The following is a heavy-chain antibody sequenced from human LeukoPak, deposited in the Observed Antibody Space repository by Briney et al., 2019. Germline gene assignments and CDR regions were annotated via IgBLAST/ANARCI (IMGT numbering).Heavy chain of an antibody. CDR3: ARVTGYMVEDYFDY. CDR1: GGSISSSSYY. J-gene: IGHJ4*02. Sequence: SETLSLTCTVSGGSISSSSYYWGWIRQPPGKGLEWIGSIYYSGSTYYNPSLKSRVTISVDTSKNQFSLRLSSVTAADTAVYYCARVTGYMVEDYFDYWGQGTLVTVSS. CDR2: IYYSGST. D-gene: IGHD5-12*01. V-gene: IGHV4-39*07.